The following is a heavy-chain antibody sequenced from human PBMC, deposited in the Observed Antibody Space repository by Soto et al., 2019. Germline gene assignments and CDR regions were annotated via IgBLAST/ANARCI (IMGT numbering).Heavy chain of an antibody. CDR2: ISGSGGST. CDR3: AKDSSSSPGGWFDP. V-gene: IGHV3-23*01. D-gene: IGHD6-6*01. Sequence: ELQRWESGGGLVQPGGSRRLSCAASGFTFSSYAMSGVRQAPGKGLEGVSAISGSGGSTYYADSVKGRFTISRDNSKNTLYLQMNSLRAEDTAVYYCAKDSSSSPGGWFDPWGQGTLVTVSS. J-gene: IGHJ5*02. CDR1: GFTFSSYA.